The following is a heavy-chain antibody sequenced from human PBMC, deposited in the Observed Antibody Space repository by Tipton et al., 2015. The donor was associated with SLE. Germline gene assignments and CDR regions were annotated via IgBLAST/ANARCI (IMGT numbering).Heavy chain of an antibody. J-gene: IGHJ4*02. CDR1: GGSISSYY. D-gene: IGHD6-19*01. CDR3: ARWAGPPANFEY. CDR2: IYSSGST. Sequence: TLSLTCTVSGGSISSYYWSWIRQPPGKGLEWIGYIYSSGSTNYNPSLKSRFTISVDTSKNQFSLKLSSVTAAATAVYYCARWAGPPANFEYWGQGTLAPVSS. V-gene: IGHV4-59*01.